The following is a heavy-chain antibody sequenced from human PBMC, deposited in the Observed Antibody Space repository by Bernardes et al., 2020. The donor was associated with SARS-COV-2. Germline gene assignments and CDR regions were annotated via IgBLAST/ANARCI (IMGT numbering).Heavy chain of an antibody. CDR2: IYTSGST. Sequence: SETLSLTCTVSGGSISSYYWNWIRQPAGKGLEWIGRIYTSGSTNYNPSLKNRVTMSLDTSKNQFSLKLTSVTAADTAVYYCAREPPTPDITASGPLYGMDVWGQGTTVTVSS. CDR3: AREPPTPDITASGPLYGMDV. CDR1: GGSISSYY. V-gene: IGHV4-4*07. D-gene: IGHD6-13*01. J-gene: IGHJ6*02.